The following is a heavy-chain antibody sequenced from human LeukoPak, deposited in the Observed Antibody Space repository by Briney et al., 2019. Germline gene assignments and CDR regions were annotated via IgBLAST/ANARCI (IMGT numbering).Heavy chain of an antibody. CDR3: AREQGSGWPHYYYYYMDV. CDR1: GYTFTSYG. D-gene: IGHD6-25*01. Sequence: ASVKVSCKAPGYTFTSYGISWVRQAPGQGLEWMGWISAYNGNTNYAQKLQGRVTMTTDTSTSTAYMELRSLRSDDTAVYYCAREQGSGWPHYYYYYMDVWGKGTTVTISS. J-gene: IGHJ6*03. V-gene: IGHV1-18*01. CDR2: ISAYNGNT.